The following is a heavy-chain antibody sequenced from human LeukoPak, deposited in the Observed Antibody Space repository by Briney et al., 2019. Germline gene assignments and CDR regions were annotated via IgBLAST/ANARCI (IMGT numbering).Heavy chain of an antibody. CDR3: ARGRYAITMVRGVIGGVAQGSGYSFDY. V-gene: IGHV4-34*01. Sequence: SETLSLTCAVYGGSFSDYYWSWLRQPPGMGLEWIGEINQSGSTNYNPSLKSRVTISVDTSKNQCSLKLSSGTAADTAVYYCARGRYAITMVRGVIGGVAQGSGYSFDYWGEGTLVTVSS. CDR2: INQSGST. CDR1: GGSFSDYY. D-gene: IGHD3-10*01. J-gene: IGHJ4*02.